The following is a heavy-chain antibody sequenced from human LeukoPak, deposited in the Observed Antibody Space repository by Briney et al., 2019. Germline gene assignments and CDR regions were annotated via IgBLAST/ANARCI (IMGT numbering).Heavy chain of an antibody. V-gene: IGHV4-34*01. D-gene: IGHD4-11*01. CDR3: ARMTTSAFDI. CDR2: INHSGST. Sequence: SETLSLPCAVYGGSFSGYYWSWIRQPPGKGLEWIGEINHSGSTNYNPSLKSRVTISVDTSKDQFSLKLSSVTAADTAVYYCARMTTSAFDIWGQGTMVTVSS. J-gene: IGHJ3*02. CDR1: GGSFSGYY.